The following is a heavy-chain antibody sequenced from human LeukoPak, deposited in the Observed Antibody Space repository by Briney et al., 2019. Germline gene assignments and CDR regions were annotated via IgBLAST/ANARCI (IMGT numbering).Heavy chain of an antibody. CDR3: ARGAGAGTYREYYYYYMDV. CDR2: IYYSGST. Sequence: PSETLCLTCAVSGGSISSHYWSWIRQPPGKGPEWIGYIYYSGSTNYNPSLKSRVTISVDTSKNQFSLKLSSVTAADTAVHYCARGAGAGTYREYYYYYMDVWGKGTTVTVSS. CDR1: GGSISSHY. D-gene: IGHD6-13*01. V-gene: IGHV4-59*11. J-gene: IGHJ6*03.